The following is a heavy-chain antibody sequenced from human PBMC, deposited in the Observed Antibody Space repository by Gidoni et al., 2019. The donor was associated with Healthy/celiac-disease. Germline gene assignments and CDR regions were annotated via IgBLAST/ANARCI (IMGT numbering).Heavy chain of an antibody. CDR2: IKQDGSEK. D-gene: IGHD6-19*01. V-gene: IGHV3-7*04. CDR1: GFTSSSYW. Sequence: EVQPVEPGGVLVQPGGSLSLFRAAPGFTSSSYWMRWVRQAPGKGLEWVANIKQDGSEKYYVDSVKGRFTIYRDNAKNSLYLQMNSLRAEDTAVYYCARALLGRPAVAGKVGDYWGQGTLVTVSS. CDR3: ARALLGRPAVAGKVGDY. J-gene: IGHJ4*02.